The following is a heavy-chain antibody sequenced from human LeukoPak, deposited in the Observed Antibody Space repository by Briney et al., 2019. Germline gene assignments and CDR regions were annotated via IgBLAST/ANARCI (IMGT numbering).Heavy chain of an antibody. J-gene: IGHJ4*02. CDR1: GGTFSSYA. CDR3: AREGNDLTSKYYFDY. V-gene: IGHV1-69*01. Sequence: SVKGSCKASGGTFSSYAISWVRQAPGQGLEWMGGIIPIFGTANYAQKFQGRVTITADESTSTAYMELSSLRSEDTAVYYCAREGNDLTSKYYFDYWGQGTLVTVSS. CDR2: IIPIFGTA. D-gene: IGHD3-9*01.